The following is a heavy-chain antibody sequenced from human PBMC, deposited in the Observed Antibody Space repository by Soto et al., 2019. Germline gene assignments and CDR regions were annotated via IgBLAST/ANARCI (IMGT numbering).Heavy chain of an antibody. CDR2: ISSNGGTT. CDR1: GFTFSSYH. V-gene: IGHV3-64*01. CDR3: VRRVSGNYDY. D-gene: IGHD1-7*01. J-gene: IGHJ4*02. Sequence: EVQLAESGGGMVQPGGSLRLSCVASGFTFSSYHRHWVRQAPGKGLEYVSSISSNGGTTYYGNSVKGRFTISRDNSKNTLYLQMGSLRAEDMAVYYCVRRVSGNYDYWGQGTLVTVSS.